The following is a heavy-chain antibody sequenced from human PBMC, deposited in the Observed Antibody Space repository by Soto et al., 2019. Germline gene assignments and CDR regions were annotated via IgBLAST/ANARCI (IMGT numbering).Heavy chain of an antibody. CDR3: ARVNYYGSGSYQDFFYFYALDV. V-gene: IGHV1-8*01. Sequence: ASVKVSCKTSGYTFSTYDINWVRQAPGQGLEWMGWMNPNSGDTGYAQKFLGRLTMTRDSSIRTVYMELSGLNSEDTAVYHCARVNYYGSGSYQDFFYFYALDVWGQGTTVTVSS. J-gene: IGHJ6*02. D-gene: IGHD3-10*01. CDR1: GYTFSTYD. CDR2: MNPNSGDT.